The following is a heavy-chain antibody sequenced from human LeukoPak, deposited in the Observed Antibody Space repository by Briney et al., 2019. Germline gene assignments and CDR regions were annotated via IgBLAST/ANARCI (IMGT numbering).Heavy chain of an antibody. CDR3: AKDVCTSPRCLLYFDS. V-gene: IGHV3-23*01. Sequence: PGGALRLSCTTPWFALSNYAMNLVRQAPGKGPEVVSGISGLNTYYADSVKGRFTIFRDNSKNVLYLQMDRLRAEDTAVYSCAKDVCTSPRCLLYFDSWGQGTLVTVSS. J-gene: IGHJ4*02. CDR1: WFALSNYA. D-gene: IGHD2-8*01. CDR2: ISGLNT.